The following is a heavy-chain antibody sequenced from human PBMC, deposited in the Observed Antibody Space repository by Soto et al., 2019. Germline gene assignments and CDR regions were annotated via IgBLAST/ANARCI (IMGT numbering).Heavy chain of an antibody. J-gene: IGHJ4*02. D-gene: IGHD3-10*01. Sequence: SETLSHTCTVSGGSITTYYRSWIRQPPWKGLEWIGYIQYSGNTNYNPSLKSRVTISVDTSKNQFSLGLSSVTAADTALYYCARSYYLTSGKPYYFDYWGQGTLVTVSS. CDR1: GGSITTYY. V-gene: IGHV4-59*01. CDR3: ARSYYLTSGKPYYFDY. CDR2: IQYSGNT.